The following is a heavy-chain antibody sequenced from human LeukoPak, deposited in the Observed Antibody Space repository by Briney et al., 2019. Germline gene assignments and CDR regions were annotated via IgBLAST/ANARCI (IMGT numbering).Heavy chain of an antibody. J-gene: IGHJ3*02. CDR3: ARDRFRFDTADAFDI. D-gene: IGHD5-18*01. V-gene: IGHV3-21*01. CDR1: GFTFSSYS. Sequence: KAGGSLRLSCAASGFTFSSYSMNWVRQAPGKGLEWVSSISSSSSYIYYADSVKGRFTISRDNAKNSLYLQMNSLRAEDTAVYYCARDRFRFDTADAFDIWGQGTMVTVSS. CDR2: ISSSSSYI.